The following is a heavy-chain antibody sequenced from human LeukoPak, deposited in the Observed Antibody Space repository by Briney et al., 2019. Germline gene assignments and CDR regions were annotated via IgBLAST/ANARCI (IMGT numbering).Heavy chain of an antibody. J-gene: IGHJ4*02. CDR3: ARHSSWYRTFHN. V-gene: IGHV4-34*01. Sequence: PSETLSLTCAVYGGSFSGYYWSWIRQPPGKGLEWIGEINHSGSTNYNPSLKSRVTISIDTAKNQFSLKLTAVTAADTAVYYCARHSSWYRTFHNWGQGTLVTVSS. D-gene: IGHD6-13*01. CDR1: GGSFSGYY. CDR2: INHSGST.